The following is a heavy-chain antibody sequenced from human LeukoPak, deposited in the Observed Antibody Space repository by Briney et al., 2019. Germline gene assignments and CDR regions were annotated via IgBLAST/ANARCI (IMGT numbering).Heavy chain of an antibody. D-gene: IGHD3-10*01. CDR1: GYTFTSYY. CDR3: ARDPQRGASSGSPFDY. J-gene: IGHJ4*02. CDR2: INPSGGST. V-gene: IGHV1-46*01. Sequence: ASVKVSCKASGYTFTSYYMHWVRQAPGQGLEWMGIINPSGGSTSYAQKFQGRVTMTRDTSTSTVYMELSSLRSEDTAVYYCARDPQRGASSGSPFDYWGQGTLVTVSS.